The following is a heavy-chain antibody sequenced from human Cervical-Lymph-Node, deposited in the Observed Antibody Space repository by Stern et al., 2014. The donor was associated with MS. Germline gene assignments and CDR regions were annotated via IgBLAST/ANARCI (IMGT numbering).Heavy chain of an antibody. CDR3: ARLGSYAFDI. V-gene: IGHV4-38-2*02. J-gene: IGHJ3*02. CDR1: GYSISSGYY. D-gene: IGHD1-1*01. Sequence: VQLVESGPGLAKPSETLSLTCSVSGYSISSGYYWVWIRQPPGQGLEWLASIFHDGTTYYNRSLDSRGSISIDTSKNQFSMKLPSVTAADTALYYCARLGSYAFDIWGQGTTVTVSS. CDR2: IFHDGTT.